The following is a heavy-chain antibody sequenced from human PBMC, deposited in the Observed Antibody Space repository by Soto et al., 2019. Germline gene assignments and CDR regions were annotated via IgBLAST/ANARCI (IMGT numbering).Heavy chain of an antibody. V-gene: IGHV5-51*01. D-gene: IGHD6-6*01. CDR3: VRRAEGRPGDGYYYVALDV. CDR2: IYPYDSET. Sequence: GESLKISCKGSGYSFSSYWIVWVRQMPGKGLEWMGIIYPYDSETNYSPSFQGQVTISADRSTSTAFLQWSSLKASDTAMYYCVRRAEGRPGDGYYYVALDVWGQGTTVTSP. CDR1: GYSFSSYW. J-gene: IGHJ6*02.